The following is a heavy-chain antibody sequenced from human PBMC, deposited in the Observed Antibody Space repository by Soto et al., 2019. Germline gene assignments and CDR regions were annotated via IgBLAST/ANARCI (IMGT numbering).Heavy chain of an antibody. Sequence: QVQLVQSGAEVKKPGASVKVSCKASAYTFTGNYMYWVRQAPGQGLEWVGWINRNSGVTNYAQKFQGWVTMTRDTSISTAYMELSRLRSDDTAVYYCARAPTVAGPFDYWGQGTLVTVSS. CDR2: INRNSGVT. V-gene: IGHV1-2*04. D-gene: IGHD6-19*01. J-gene: IGHJ4*02. CDR1: AYTFTGNY. CDR3: ARAPTVAGPFDY.